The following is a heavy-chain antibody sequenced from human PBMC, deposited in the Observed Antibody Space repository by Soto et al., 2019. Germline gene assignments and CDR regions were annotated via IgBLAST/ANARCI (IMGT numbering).Heavy chain of an antibody. J-gene: IGHJ5*02. V-gene: IGHV1-69*01. D-gene: IGHD3-22*01. Sequence: VSCAARVCTPPIYAIIGGRPGPRQWLEWMGGIIPIFGTANYAQKFQGRVTITADESTSTAYMELSSLRSEDTAVYYCAREAPDYYDSSGHNWLDHWGQGTMVTVSS. CDR3: AREAPDYYDSSGHNWLDH. CDR1: VCTPPIYA. CDR2: IIPIFGTA.